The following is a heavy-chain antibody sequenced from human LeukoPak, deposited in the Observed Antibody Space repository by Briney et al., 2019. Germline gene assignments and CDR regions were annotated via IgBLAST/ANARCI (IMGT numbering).Heavy chain of an antibody. CDR3: ARDLAAAGGY. CDR2: ISSSSGYI. Sequence: PGGSLRLSCAASGFTFSSYSMNWVRQAPGKGLEWVSSISSSSGYIYYADSVKGRFTISRDNAKNSLYLQMNSLRAEDTAVYYCARDLAAAGGYWGQGTLVTVSS. D-gene: IGHD6-13*01. CDR1: GFTFSSYS. J-gene: IGHJ4*02. V-gene: IGHV3-21*01.